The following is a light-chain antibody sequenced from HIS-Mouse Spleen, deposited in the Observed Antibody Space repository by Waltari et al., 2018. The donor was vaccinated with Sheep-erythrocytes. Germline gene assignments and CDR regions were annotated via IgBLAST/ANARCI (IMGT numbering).Light chain of an antibody. CDR2: AAS. CDR1: QGISSY. CDR3: QQYYSYPYT. V-gene: IGKV1-8*01. J-gene: IGKJ2*01. Sequence: AIRMTQSPSSLSASTGDRVTITCRASQGISSYLAWYQQKPGKAPKLLIYAASTLQSRFPSRFSGSGSGTDFTLTISCLQSEDFATYYCQQYYSYPYTFGQGTKLEIK.